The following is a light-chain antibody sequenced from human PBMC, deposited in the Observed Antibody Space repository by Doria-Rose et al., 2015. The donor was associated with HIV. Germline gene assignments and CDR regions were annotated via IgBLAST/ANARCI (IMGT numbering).Light chain of an antibody. CDR2: GAS. V-gene: IGKV4-1*01. CDR3: QQYYDTPS. J-gene: IGKJ3*01. Sequence: TQPPESLGMSLGERATLNCKSNQSLLYTSKNYLAWYQQKPGQPPKLWIYGASTRQSGVPARFSGSGSGTDFTLTISSLEAEDVAVYYCQQYYDTPSFGPGTTVDIK. CDR1: QSLLYTSKNY.